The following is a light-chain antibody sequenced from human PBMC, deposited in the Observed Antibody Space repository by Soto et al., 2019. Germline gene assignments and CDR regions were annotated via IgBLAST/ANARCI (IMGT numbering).Light chain of an antibody. V-gene: IGKV3-15*01. CDR2: DAS. Sequence: EIVMTPSPATLSLSPGERATLSCRASQSVGKYLVWYQQKPGQAPRLLIYDASTRATGIPARFSGSGSGTEFTLTISSLQSEDFAVYYCQQYNNWPPITFGQGTRLEIK. CDR3: QQYNNWPPIT. CDR1: QSVGKY. J-gene: IGKJ5*01.